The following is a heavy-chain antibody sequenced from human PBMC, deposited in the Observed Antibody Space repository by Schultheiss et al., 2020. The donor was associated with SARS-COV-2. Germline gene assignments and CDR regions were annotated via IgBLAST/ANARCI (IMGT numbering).Heavy chain of an antibody. D-gene: IGHD6-13*01. V-gene: IGHV3-23*01. CDR2: ISGSGGST. CDR1: GFTFSNAW. J-gene: IGHJ6*02. Sequence: GGSLRLSCAASGFTFSNAWMSWVRQAPGKGLEWVSAISGSGGSTYYADSVKGRFTISRDNSKNTLYLQMNSLRAEDTAVYYCARVAGWVWGGMDVWGQGTTVTVSS. CDR3: ARVAGWVWGGMDV.